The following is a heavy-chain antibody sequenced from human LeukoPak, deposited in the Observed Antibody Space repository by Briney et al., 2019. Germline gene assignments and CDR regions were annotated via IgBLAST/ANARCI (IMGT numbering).Heavy chain of an antibody. J-gene: IGHJ6*02. CDR1: GYTFTGYY. D-gene: IGHD3-10*02. CDR3: ASNPYVTLYSMDV. CDR2: INSISGGT. Sequence: GASVKVSCKASGYTFTGYYMHWVRQAPGQGLEWMGWINSISGGTHYAQKFQGRVTMTSDTSISTAYMELSRLRSDDTAVYYCASNPYVTLYSMDVWGRGTTVTVS. V-gene: IGHV1-2*02.